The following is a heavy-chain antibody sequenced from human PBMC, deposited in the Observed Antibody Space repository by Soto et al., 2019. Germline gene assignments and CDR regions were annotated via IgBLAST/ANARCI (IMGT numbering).Heavy chain of an antibody. D-gene: IGHD3-9*01. CDR2: ISSSSSYT. CDR3: AREVGEYYDILISNWFDP. CDR1: GFTFSDYY. V-gene: IGHV3-11*05. J-gene: IGHJ5*02. Sequence: GGSLRLSCAASGFTFSDYYMSWIRQAPGKGLEWVSYISSSSSYTNYADSVKGRFTISRDNAKNSLYLQMNSLRAEDTAVYYCAREVGEYYDILISNWFDPWGQGTLVTVSS.